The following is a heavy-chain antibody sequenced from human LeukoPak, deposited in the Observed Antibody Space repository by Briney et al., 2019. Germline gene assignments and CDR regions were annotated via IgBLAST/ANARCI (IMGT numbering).Heavy chain of an antibody. Sequence: GGSLRLSCAASGFTFDDYAMHWVRQAPGKGLEWVSGISWNSGSIGYADSVKGRFTISRDNAKNSLYLQMNSLRAEDTAVYYCARGSNYEDYWGQGTLVTVSS. V-gene: IGHV3-9*01. J-gene: IGHJ4*02. CDR2: ISWNSGSI. CDR3: ARGSNYEDY. D-gene: IGHD4-11*01. CDR1: GFTFDDYA.